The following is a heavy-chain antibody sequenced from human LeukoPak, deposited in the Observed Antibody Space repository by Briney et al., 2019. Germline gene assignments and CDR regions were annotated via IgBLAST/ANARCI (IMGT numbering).Heavy chain of an antibody. V-gene: IGHV4-34*01. D-gene: IGHD6-19*01. J-gene: IGHJ4*02. CDR3: ARAHRIWLVNERRVLGPAFDY. CDR2: MNRSGSK. Sequence: TSAETLSLTCAVYGGSFSGYYWSWIRQPPGKGLEWIGEMNRSGSKNYNTSLKSRVTISVDTSKNQFSLKLSSVTAADTAVYYCARAHRIWLVNERRVLGPAFDYWGQGTLVTVSS. CDR1: GGSFSGYY.